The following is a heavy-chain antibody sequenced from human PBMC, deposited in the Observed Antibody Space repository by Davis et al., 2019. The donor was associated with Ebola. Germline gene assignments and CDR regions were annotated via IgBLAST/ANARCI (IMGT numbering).Heavy chain of an antibody. J-gene: IGHJ6*02. V-gene: IGHV3-30-3*01. D-gene: IGHD3-3*01. CDR3: ARNYDFWSGLVSYGMDV. Sequence: GGSLRLSCAASGFTFSSYAMHWVRQAPGKGLEWVAVISYDGSNKYYADSVKGRFTISRDNAKNSLYLQMNSLRAEDTAVYSCARNYDFWSGLVSYGMDVWGQGTTVTVSS. CDR2: ISYDGSNK. CDR1: GFTFSSYA.